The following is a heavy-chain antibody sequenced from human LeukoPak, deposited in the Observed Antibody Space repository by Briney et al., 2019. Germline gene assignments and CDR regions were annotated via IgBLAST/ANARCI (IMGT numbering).Heavy chain of an antibody. CDR3: ARGGRAVWFGDHLNTPLNFDY. J-gene: IGHJ4*02. D-gene: IGHD3-10*01. V-gene: IGHV4-30-4*01. CDR2: IYYSGST. CDR1: GGSISSGDYY. Sequence: SQTLSLTCTVSGGSISSGDYYWSWIRQPPGKGLEWIGYIYYSGSTYYNPSLKSRVTISVDTSKNQFSLKLSSVTAADTAVYYCARGGRAVWFGDHLNTPLNFDYWGQGTLVTVSS.